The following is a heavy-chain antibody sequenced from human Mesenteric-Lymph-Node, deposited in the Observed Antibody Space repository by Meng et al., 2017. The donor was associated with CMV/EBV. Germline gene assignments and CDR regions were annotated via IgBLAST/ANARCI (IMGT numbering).Heavy chain of an antibody. Sequence: VSGGSISRGGYYWSWIRQHPEKGLEWIGYIYYPGRTSYNPSLGSRVVMSVDTSKNQFSLNLSSVTAADTAVYYCARVGYSGSFFDIWGQGTLVTVSS. V-gene: IGHV4-31*02. J-gene: IGHJ4*02. CDR2: IYYPGRT. CDR1: GGSISRGGYY. D-gene: IGHD1-26*01. CDR3: ARVGYSGSFFDI.